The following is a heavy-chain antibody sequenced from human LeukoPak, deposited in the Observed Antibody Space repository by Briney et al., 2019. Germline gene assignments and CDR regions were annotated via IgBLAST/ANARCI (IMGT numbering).Heavy chain of an antibody. J-gene: IGHJ4*02. V-gene: IGHV3-30-3*01. Sequence: GGSLRLSCAAPGFTFSSYAMHWVRQAPGKGLEWVAVISYDGSNKYYADSVKGRFTISRDNSKNTLYLQMSSLRAEDTAVYYCARDLTHYYDSSGYYSLGVFDYWGQGTLVTVSS. D-gene: IGHD3-22*01. CDR1: GFTFSSYA. CDR3: ARDLTHYYDSSGYYSLGVFDY. CDR2: ISYDGSNK.